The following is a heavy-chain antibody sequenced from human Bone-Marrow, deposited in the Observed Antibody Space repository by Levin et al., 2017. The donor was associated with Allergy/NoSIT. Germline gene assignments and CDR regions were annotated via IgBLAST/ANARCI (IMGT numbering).Heavy chain of an antibody. CDR1: GFTFSDYY. D-gene: IGHD3-22*01. Sequence: KAGGSLRLSCAASGFTFSDYYMSWLRQAPGKGLEWVSYISDSSTYTKYADSVKGRFTISRDNAKNSLYVQMNSLRAEDTAVYYCASLSYDRSGYYNYWGQGTLVTVSS. CDR2: ISDSSTYT. J-gene: IGHJ4*02. V-gene: IGHV3-11*03. CDR3: ASLSYDRSGYYNY.